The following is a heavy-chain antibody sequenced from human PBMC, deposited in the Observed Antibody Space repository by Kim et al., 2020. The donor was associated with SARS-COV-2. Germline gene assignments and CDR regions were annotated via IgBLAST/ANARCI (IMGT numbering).Heavy chain of an antibody. J-gene: IGHJ4*02. V-gene: IGHV3-74*01. CDR2: VNADGSST. CDR3: ARSADGYNFVGDY. CDR1: GFTFSTYW. D-gene: IGHD5-12*01. Sequence: GGSLRLSCAASGFTFSTYWIHWVRQAPGKGLVWVSRVNADGSSTTYADSVKGRFTISRDNANNTLYLQMNSLRAEDTAVYYCARSADGYNFVGDYWGQGTLVTVSS.